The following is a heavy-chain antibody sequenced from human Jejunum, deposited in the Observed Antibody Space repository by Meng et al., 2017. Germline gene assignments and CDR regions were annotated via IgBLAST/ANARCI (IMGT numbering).Heavy chain of an antibody. CDR2: ISDLGVST. D-gene: IGHD3-3*02. Sequence: GQRVGCGGGLVRAGGSLRLSRAASGFTFSSFAMTWVRQAPGKGLEWVASISDLGVSTYYADSVKGRFTISRDNSKNTLYLQINSLTTEEAALYYCARKHFYLDSWGQGTLVTVSS. J-gene: IGHJ4*02. CDR3: ARKHFYLDS. CDR1: GFTFSSFA. V-gene: IGHV3-23*04.